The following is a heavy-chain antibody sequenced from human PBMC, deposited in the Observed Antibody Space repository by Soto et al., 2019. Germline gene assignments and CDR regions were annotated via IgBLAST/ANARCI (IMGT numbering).Heavy chain of an antibody. Sequence: QVQLVESGGGVVQPGRSLRLSCAASGFTFSSYGMHWVRQAPGKGLEWVAVIWYDGSNKYYADSVKGRFTISRDNSKNTLYLQINSLRAEDTAVYYCARDRNGLYSGYDSLDYWGQGTLVTVSS. J-gene: IGHJ4*02. D-gene: IGHD5-12*01. V-gene: IGHV3-33*01. CDR2: IWYDGSNK. CDR1: GFTFSSYG. CDR3: ARDRNGLYSGYDSLDY.